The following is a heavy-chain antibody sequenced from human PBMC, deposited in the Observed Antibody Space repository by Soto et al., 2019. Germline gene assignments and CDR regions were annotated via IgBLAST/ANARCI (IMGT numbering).Heavy chain of an antibody. CDR1: GGTFSSYA. CDR3: ARDEDYYGSGRGDAFDI. V-gene: IGHV1-69*13. CDR2: IIPIFGTA. D-gene: IGHD3-10*01. J-gene: IGHJ3*02. Sequence: ASVKVSCKASGGTFSSYAISWLRQAPGQGLEWMGGIIPIFGTANYAQKFQGRVTITADESTSTAYMELSSLRSEDTAVYYCARDEDYYGSGRGDAFDIWGQGTMVTVSS.